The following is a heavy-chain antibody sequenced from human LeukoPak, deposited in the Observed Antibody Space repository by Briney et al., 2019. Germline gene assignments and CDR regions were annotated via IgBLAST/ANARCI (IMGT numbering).Heavy chain of an antibody. Sequence: KPGGSLRLSCAASGFTFSGSAMNWVRQAPGKGLEWVSSISSSSSYIYYADSVKGRFTISRDNAKNSLYLQMNSLRAEDTAVYYCARDRQFTIFGVVIPPVSREDAFDIWGQGTMVTVSS. V-gene: IGHV3-21*01. D-gene: IGHD3-3*01. J-gene: IGHJ3*02. CDR2: ISSSSSYI. CDR3: ARDRQFTIFGVVIPPVSREDAFDI. CDR1: GFTFSGSA.